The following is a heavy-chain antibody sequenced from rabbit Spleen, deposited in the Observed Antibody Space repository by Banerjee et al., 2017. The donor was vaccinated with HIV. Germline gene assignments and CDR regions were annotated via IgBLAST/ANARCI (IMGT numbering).Heavy chain of an antibody. Sequence: EQLEESGGGLVKPEGSLTLTCKASGVSFGDRDVMCWVRQAPGKGLEWIACINAATGKPVYATWAKGRFTISRTSSTTVTLRMTSLTAADTATYFCARDLVGVIGWNFYLWGQGTLVTVS. D-gene: IGHD1-1*01. CDR2: INAATGKP. V-gene: IGHV1S45*01. CDR1: GVSFGDRDV. J-gene: IGHJ4*01. CDR3: ARDLVGVIGWNFYL.